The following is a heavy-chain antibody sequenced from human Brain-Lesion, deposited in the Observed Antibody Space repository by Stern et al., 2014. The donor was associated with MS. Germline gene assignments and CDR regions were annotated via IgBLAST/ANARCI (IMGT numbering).Heavy chain of an antibody. J-gene: IGHJ4*02. CDR3: ARGGQLLNYYSDY. D-gene: IGHD2-2*01. Sequence: EVQLVQSGAEVKKPGESLKISCKASGNIFTNYWIGWVRQMPGKGLEWMGIIYPGDSDTKYSPSFQGQVTISADKSISTAYLQWSSLKASDTAMYYCARGGQLLNYYSDYWGQGTLVTVSS. CDR2: IYPGDSDT. CDR1: GNIFTNYW. V-gene: IGHV5-51*03.